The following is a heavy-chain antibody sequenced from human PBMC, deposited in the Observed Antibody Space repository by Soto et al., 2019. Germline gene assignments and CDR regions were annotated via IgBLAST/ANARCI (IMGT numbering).Heavy chain of an antibody. J-gene: IGHJ4*02. CDR2: INAGNGNT. V-gene: IGHV1-3*05. CDR1: GYTFTSYA. D-gene: IGHD2-21*02. CDR3: AGSIVVVTALDY. Sequence: QVQLVQSGAEEKKPGASVKVSCKASGYTFTSYAMHWVRQAPGQRLEWMGWINAGNGNTKYSQKFQGRVTITRDTSASTAYMGLGSLRSEDTAVYSWAGSIVVVTALDYGGQGPLVPVSS.